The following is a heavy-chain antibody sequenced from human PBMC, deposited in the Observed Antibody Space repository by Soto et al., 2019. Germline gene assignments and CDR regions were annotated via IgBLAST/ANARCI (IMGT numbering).Heavy chain of an antibody. CDR1: GFTFSSYW. CDR3: QRGPCSYLGHRFEP. V-gene: IGHV3-74*01. J-gene: IGHJ5*02. D-gene: IGHD6-6*01. CDR2: IKSDGSST. Sequence: GGSLRLSCASSGFTFSSYWMHWVRQAPGKGLVWVSRIKSDGSSTSYADSVKGRFTISRDNAKNTLYLQMNSLRTEDTAVFYCQRGPCSYLGHRFEPGGQGTLVNVPS.